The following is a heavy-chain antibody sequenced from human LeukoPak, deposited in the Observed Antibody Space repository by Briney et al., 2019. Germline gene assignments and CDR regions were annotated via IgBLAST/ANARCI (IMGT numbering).Heavy chain of an antibody. CDR3: ARSYCSGGSCWVYFDY. Sequence: GGSLRLSCAASGFTFSSYAMSWVRQAPGKGLEWVSAISGSGGSTYYADSVKGRFTISRDNAKNSLYLQVNSLRAEDTAVYYCARSYCSGGSCWVYFDYWGQGTLVTVSS. CDR1: GFTFSSYA. J-gene: IGHJ4*02. V-gene: IGHV3-23*01. D-gene: IGHD2-15*01. CDR2: ISGSGGST.